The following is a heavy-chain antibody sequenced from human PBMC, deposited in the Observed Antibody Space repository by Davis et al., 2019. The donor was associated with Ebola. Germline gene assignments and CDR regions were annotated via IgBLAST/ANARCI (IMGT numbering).Heavy chain of an antibody. Sequence: MPSETLSLTCSVSGGSVNNGYYYWTWIRQPPGKGLEWIGYISHTGSTNYNPSLKSRVTISVDTSKNQFSLKLSSVTAADTAVYYCARVDYDFWSGYNWFDPWGQGTLVTVSS. J-gene: IGHJ5*02. V-gene: IGHV4-61*01. CDR1: GGSVNNGYYY. CDR2: ISHTGST. D-gene: IGHD3-3*01. CDR3: ARVDYDFWSGYNWFDP.